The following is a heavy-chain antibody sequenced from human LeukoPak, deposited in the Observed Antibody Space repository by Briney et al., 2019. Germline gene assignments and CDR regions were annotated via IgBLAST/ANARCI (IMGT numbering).Heavy chain of an antibody. D-gene: IGHD3-10*01. Sequence: PGGSLRLSCAASGFTFNTYWMHWARQDPGKGLVWVSRINSDGSNTIYTDSVKGRFTISRDNAKNTLYLQMNSLRPEDTAVYYCASGVSIWLGNAFDFWGQGTMVTVSS. V-gene: IGHV3-74*01. CDR3: ASGVSIWLGNAFDF. J-gene: IGHJ3*01. CDR2: INSDGSNT. CDR1: GFTFNTYW.